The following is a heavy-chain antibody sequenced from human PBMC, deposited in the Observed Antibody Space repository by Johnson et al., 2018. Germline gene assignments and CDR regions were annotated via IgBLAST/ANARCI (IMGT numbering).Heavy chain of an antibody. V-gene: IGHV3-30*18. Sequence: QVQLVESGGAVVQPGRSXRLSCAASGFTFSSTGMHWVRQAPGKGLEWVAVIPYDGSNKYYADSVKGRFTIPRDNSKNTLYLQMNSLRDEDRAVYYCAKARGYGYRDYPEGMDVWGQGSTVIVSS. CDR2: IPYDGSNK. CDR3: AKARGYGYRDYPEGMDV. J-gene: IGHJ6*02. CDR1: GFTFSSTG. D-gene: IGHD5-18*01.